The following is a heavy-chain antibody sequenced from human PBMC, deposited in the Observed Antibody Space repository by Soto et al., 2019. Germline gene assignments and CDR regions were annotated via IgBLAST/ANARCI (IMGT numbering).Heavy chain of an antibody. D-gene: IGHD6-6*01. CDR1: GFTFSSYA. CDR3: AKEIRSSIAACLTRIGVGFDP. V-gene: IGHV3-23*01. J-gene: IGHJ5*02. Sequence: EVQLLESGGGLVQPGGSLRLSCAASGFTFSSYAMSWVRQAPGKGLEWVSAISGSGGSTYYADSVKGRSTISRDKPKNTLYLQMNSLRAEDTAVYYCAKEIRSSIAACLTRIGVGFDPWGQGTLVTVSS. CDR2: ISGSGGST.